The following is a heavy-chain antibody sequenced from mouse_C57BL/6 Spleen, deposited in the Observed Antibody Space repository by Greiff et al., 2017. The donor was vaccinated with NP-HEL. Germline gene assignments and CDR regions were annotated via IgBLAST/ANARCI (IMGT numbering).Heavy chain of an antibody. V-gene: IGHV5-15*01. CDR1: GFTFSDYG. CDR2: ISNLAYSI. J-gene: IGHJ1*03. CDR3: ARNSNYGYFDV. D-gene: IGHD2-5*01. Sequence: EVKLVESGGGLVQPGGSLKLSCAASGFTFSDYGMAWVRQAPRKGPEWVAFISNLAYSIYYADTVTGRFTISRENAKNTLYLEMSSLRSEDTAMYYCARNSNYGYFDVWGTGTTVTVSS.